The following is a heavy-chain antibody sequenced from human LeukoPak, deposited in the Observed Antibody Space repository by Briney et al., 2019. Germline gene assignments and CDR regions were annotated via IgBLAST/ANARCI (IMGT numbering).Heavy chain of an antibody. J-gene: IGHJ4*02. CDR1: GFTFATYT. Sequence: PGGSLRLSSTGAGFTFATYTFKWVRRAPGKGLEWVSAISGSGGSTYYADSVKGRFTISRDNSKNTLYLQMNSLRAEDTAVYYCAKGMRGDYWGQGTLVTVSS. CDR2: ISGSGGST. D-gene: IGHD3-10*01. V-gene: IGHV3-23*01. CDR3: AKGMRGDY.